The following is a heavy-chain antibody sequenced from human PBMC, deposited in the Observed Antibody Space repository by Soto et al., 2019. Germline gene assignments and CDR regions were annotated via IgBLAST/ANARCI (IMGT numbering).Heavy chain of an antibody. D-gene: IGHD3-3*01. V-gene: IGHV3-23*01. CDR2: ISGSGGST. CDR3: AKDLRADDFWSGYSYYYYYGMDV. J-gene: IGHJ6*02. Sequence: EVQLLESGGGLVQPGGSLRLSCAASGFTFSSYAMSWVRQAPGKGLEWVSAISGSGGSTYYADSVKGRFTISRDNSKNTLYLQMNSLRAEDTAVYYCAKDLRADDFWSGYSYYYYYGMDVWGQGTTVTVSS. CDR1: GFTFSSYA.